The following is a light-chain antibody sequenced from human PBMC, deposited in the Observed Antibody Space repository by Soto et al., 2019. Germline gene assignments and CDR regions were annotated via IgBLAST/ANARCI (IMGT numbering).Light chain of an antibody. CDR3: QETNYYN. J-gene: IGKJ2*01. V-gene: IGKV1-5*01. CDR1: QIVNEW. Sequence: DIRMTQSPSTLSASVGDRVSITCRASQIVNEWVAWYHMRPGEAPKLLIYDASKLEIGVPSRFSGAGSGTEFTLTFVRLQPEDIGTYYCQETNYYNFGPGTKVEIK. CDR2: DAS.